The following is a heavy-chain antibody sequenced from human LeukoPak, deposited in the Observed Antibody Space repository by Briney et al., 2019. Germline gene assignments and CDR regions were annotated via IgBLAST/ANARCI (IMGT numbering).Heavy chain of an antibody. Sequence: GGSLRLSCAASGFTFSSYAMHWFRQAPGKGLEWVAVISYDGSDKYYADSVKGRFTISRDNSKNTLYLQMNSLRAEDTAVYYCARGKTCGGDCYAFDYWGQGTLVTVSS. CDR1: GFTFSSYA. CDR3: ARGKTCGGDCYAFDY. D-gene: IGHD2-21*02. V-gene: IGHV3-30*04. J-gene: IGHJ4*02. CDR2: ISYDGSDK.